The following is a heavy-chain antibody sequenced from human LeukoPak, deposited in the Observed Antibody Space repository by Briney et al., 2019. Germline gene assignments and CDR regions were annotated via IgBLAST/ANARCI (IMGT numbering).Heavy chain of an antibody. Sequence: PGGSLRLSCAASGFTFSNYWMSWVRQAPGKGLEWVANMNQDGRDTYYVDSVKGRFTISRDNAKNSLYLQMNSLIADDTAVYYCVRDLTCCGGDCFWGQGTLVTVSS. CDR1: GFTFSNYW. CDR3: VRDLTCCGGDCF. CDR2: MNQDGRDT. J-gene: IGHJ4*02. V-gene: IGHV3-7*01. D-gene: IGHD2-21*01.